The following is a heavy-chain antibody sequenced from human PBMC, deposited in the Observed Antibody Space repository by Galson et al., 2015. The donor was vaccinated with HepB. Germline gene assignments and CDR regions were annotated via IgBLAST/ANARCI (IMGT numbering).Heavy chain of an antibody. Sequence: SLRLSCAASGFTFSSYSMNWVRQAPGKGLEWVSYISSSSSTIYYADSVKGRFTISRDNAKNSLYLQMNSLRAEDTAVYYCARGGAKSGDAFDIWGQGTMVTVSS. CDR1: GFTFSSYS. CDR3: ARGGAKSGDAFDI. D-gene: IGHD3-10*01. J-gene: IGHJ3*02. V-gene: IGHV3-48*01. CDR2: ISSSSSTI.